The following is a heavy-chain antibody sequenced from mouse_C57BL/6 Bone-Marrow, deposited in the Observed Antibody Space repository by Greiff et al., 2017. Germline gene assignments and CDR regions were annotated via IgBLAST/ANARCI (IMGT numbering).Heavy chain of an antibody. CDR1: GFSLTSYA. J-gene: IGHJ4*01. CDR2: IWTGGGT. V-gene: IGHV2-9-1*01. D-gene: IGHD2-5*01. CDR3: AAYYSNFYYAMDY. Sequence: QVQLKESGPGLVAPSQSLSITCTVSGFSLTSYAISWVRQPPGKGLEWLGVIWTGGGTNYNSAPKSRLSISKDNSKSQVFLKMNSLQTDDTARYYCAAYYSNFYYAMDYWGQGTSVTVSS.